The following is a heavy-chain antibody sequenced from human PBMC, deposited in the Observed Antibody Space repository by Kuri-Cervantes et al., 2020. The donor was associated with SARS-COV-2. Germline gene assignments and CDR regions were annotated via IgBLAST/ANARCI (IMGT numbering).Heavy chain of an antibody. CDR2: IYYSGST. D-gene: IGHD5-18*01. CDR1: GGSISSGDYY. CDR3: ARGIWLRGYFDY. Sequence: SETLSLTCTVSGGSISSGDYYWSWIRQPPGKGLEWIGYIYYSGSTYYNPSLKSRVTISVDRSENQFSLKLSSVTAADTAVYYCARGIWLRGYFDYWGQGTLVTVSS. V-gene: IGHV4-30-4*08. J-gene: IGHJ4*02.